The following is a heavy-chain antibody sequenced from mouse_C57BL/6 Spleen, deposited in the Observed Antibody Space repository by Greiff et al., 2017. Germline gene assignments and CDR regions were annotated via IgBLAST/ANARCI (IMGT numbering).Heavy chain of an antibody. CDR2: IDPSDSYT. V-gene: IGHV1-69*01. Sequence: QVQLQQPGAELVMPGASVKLSCKASGYTFTSYWMHWVKQRPGQGLAWIGEIDPSDSYTNYNQKFKGKSILTVDKSSSTAYMQLSSLTSEDSAVYYCARSPILSGYFDYGGQGTTLTVSS. D-gene: IGHD1-1*02. J-gene: IGHJ2*01. CDR3: ARSPILSGYFDY. CDR1: GYTFTSYW.